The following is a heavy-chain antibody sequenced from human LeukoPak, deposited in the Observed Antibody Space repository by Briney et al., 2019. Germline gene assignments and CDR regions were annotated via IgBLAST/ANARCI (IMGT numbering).Heavy chain of an antibody. CDR3: ARRITMIVEAGDAFDI. V-gene: IGHV3-23*01. Sequence: GGSLRLSCVGSGFTFRSHAMSWVRQAPEKGLEFVSGIYENGGTTYYADSVKGRFTISRDNAKNSLYLQMNSLRAEDTAVYYCARRITMIVEAGDAFDIWGQGTMVTVSS. CDR2: IYENGGTT. D-gene: IGHD3-22*01. CDR1: GFTFRSHA. J-gene: IGHJ3*02.